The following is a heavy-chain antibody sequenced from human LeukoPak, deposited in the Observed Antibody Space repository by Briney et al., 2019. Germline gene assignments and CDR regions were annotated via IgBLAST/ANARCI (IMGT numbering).Heavy chain of an antibody. V-gene: IGHV3-74*01. D-gene: IGHD5-18*01. CDR3: TRDYSYGSFDY. J-gene: IGHJ4*02. Sequence: GGSLRLSCAASGFTFSNFWMHWVRQAPGKGLVWVSRINSDGSSTSYADSVKGRFAISRDNAKNTLYLQMNGLRAEDTAVYYCTRDYSYGSFDYWGQGTLVTVSS. CDR2: INSDGSST. CDR1: GFTFSNFW.